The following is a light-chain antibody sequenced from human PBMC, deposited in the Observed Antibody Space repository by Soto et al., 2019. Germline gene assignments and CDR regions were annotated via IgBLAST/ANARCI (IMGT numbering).Light chain of an antibody. Sequence: MTQSAAALSGNLGARVTITCRASKNINSWLAWYQQKPGKAPNLLIYKASSLENGVPSRFSGSGSGTEFTLTISSLQPDDFATYYCQQYKSYWTFGQGTKVDI. CDR3: QQYKSYWT. J-gene: IGKJ1*01. V-gene: IGKV1-5*03. CDR1: KNINSW. CDR2: KAS.